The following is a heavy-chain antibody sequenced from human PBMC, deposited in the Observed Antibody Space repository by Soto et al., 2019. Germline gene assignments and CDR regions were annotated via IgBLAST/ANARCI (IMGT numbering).Heavy chain of an antibody. CDR3: ARDRDSNFHSFDY. CDR2: IYYSGST. Sequence: SYTLSLTFTVSGGSISSCGYYLGWIRQHPWKGLEWIGYIYYSGSTYYNPSLKSRVTISVDTSKNQFSLKLSSVTAADTAVYYCARDRDSNFHSFDYWGQGTLVTVS. J-gene: IGHJ4*02. D-gene: IGHD4-4*01. CDR1: GGSISSCGYY. V-gene: IGHV4-31*03.